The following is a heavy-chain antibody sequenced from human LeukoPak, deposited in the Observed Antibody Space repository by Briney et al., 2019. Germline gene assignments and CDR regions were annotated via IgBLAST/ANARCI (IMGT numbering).Heavy chain of an antibody. CDR1: GYNFTNYW. V-gene: IGHV5-10-1*01. CDR2: IDPSDSYT. D-gene: IGHD4-23*01. J-gene: IGHJ4*02. Sequence: PGESLKISCKISGYNFTNYWINCVRQMPGKGLEWMGRIDPSDSYTNYSPSFQGHVTISADKSINTAYLQWSSLKASDTAMYYCTAHPAVLTPLEYWGQGTLVTVSS. CDR3: TAHPAVLTPLEY.